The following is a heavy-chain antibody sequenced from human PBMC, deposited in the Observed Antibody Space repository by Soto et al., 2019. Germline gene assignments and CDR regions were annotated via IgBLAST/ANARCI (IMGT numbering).Heavy chain of an antibody. V-gene: IGHV4-4*02. CDR2: IYHSGST. Sequence: SETLSLTCAVSGGSISSSNWWSWVRQPPGKGLEWIGEIYHSGSTNYNPSLKRRVTISVDKSKDQFSLKLSSVTAADTAVYYCTRELESDGDYVWGQGTLVTVSS. CDR3: TRELESDGDYV. J-gene: IGHJ4*02. CDR1: GGSISSSNW. D-gene: IGHD4-17*01.